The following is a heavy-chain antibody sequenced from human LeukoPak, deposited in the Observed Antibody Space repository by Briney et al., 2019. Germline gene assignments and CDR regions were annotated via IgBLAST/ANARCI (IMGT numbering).Heavy chain of an antibody. CDR1: GGSISSYY. V-gene: IGHV4-59*01. J-gene: IGHJ5*02. D-gene: IGHD3-10*01. CDR3: ARDYKALWFDP. CDR2: IYYSGST. Sequence: SETLSLTRTVSGGSISSYYWSWIRQPPGKGLEWIGYIYYSGSTNYNPSLESRVTISVDTSKNQFSLKLSSVTAADTAVYYCARDYKALWFDPWGRGTLVTVSS.